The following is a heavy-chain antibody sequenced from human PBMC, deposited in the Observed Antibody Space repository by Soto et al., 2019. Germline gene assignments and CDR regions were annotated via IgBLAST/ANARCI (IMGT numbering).Heavy chain of an antibody. CDR2: IGGSGCST. D-gene: IGHD6-19*01. V-gene: IGHV3-23*01. Sequence: EVQLLESGGGLVQPGGSLRLSCAASGFTFSNYAMSWVRQAPGKGLEWVAGIGGSGCSTYYADSVKGRFTTSRDNSKNKLDVQMNSVRGQGTAVYDCGKWSQWMGGMVVWGKGSTVTVSS. CDR3: GKWSQWMGGMVV. J-gene: IGHJ6*03. CDR1: GFTFSNYA.